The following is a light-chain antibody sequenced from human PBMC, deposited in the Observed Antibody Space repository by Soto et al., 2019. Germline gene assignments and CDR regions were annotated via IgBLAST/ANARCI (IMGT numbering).Light chain of an antibody. CDR2: HAS. J-gene: IGKJ1*01. CDR3: QQYNSYS. Sequence: IQLTQSPSTLPASVGDRVTLTCRASQSISNWLAWYQQKPGTAPKLLIYHASILETAVPSRFSGNGSGTEFTLTISSLQPGDFATYCSQQYNSYSFGQGSRVEIK. V-gene: IGKV1-5*01. CDR1: QSISNW.